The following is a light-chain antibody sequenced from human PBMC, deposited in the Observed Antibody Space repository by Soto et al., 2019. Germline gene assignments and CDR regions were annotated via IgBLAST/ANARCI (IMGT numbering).Light chain of an antibody. CDR3: QQYNNRLWT. CDR2: AAS. V-gene: IGKV1-39*01. CDR1: QSISSY. Sequence: IRMTQSPSSLSASVGDRVTITCRASQSISSYLNWYQQKPGKAPKLLIYAASSLQSGVPSRFSGSGSGTDFTLTISSLQSEDFAVYYCQQYNNRLWTFGQGTKV. J-gene: IGKJ1*01.